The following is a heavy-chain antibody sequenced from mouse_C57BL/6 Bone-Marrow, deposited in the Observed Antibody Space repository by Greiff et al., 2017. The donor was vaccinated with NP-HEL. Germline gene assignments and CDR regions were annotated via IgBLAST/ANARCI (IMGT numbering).Heavy chain of an antibody. CDR1: GFNIKNTY. CDR2: IDPANGNT. J-gene: IGHJ1*03. V-gene: IGHV14-3*01. D-gene: IGHD1-1*01. Sequence: VQLQQSVAELVRPGASVKLSCTASGFNIKNTYMHWVQQTPEQGLEWIGRIDPANGNTKYAPKFQGKATIPADQSSNTAYLQLSSLTSEDTAIYYCARRTTVVDWYFDVWGTETTVTVSA. CDR3: ARRTTVVDWYFDV.